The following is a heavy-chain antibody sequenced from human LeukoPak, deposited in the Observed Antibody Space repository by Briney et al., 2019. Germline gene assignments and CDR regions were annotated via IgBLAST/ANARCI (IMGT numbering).Heavy chain of an antibody. J-gene: IGHJ4*02. CDR3: ARTNPVYGDFDY. CDR2: IFPDSRT. V-gene: IGHV3-53*01. D-gene: IGHD4-17*01. Sequence: PGGSLRLSCSASGLTVTDNYMSWVRQAPGKGLEWVSVIFPDSRTYHSDSLRGRFTISRDKSKNTVPLQINGLRADDTALYHCARTNPVYGDFDYWGQGVLVTVSS. CDR1: GLTVTDNY.